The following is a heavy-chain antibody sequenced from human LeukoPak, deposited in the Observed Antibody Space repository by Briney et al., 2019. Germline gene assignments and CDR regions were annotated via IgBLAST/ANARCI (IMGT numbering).Heavy chain of an antibody. V-gene: IGHV3-23*01. CDR2: ISGSGVWT. CDR1: GFTFNNFA. J-gene: IGHJ1*01. Sequence: PGGSLRLSCAASGFTFNNFAMTWVRQAPGKGLEWVSGISGSGVWTHYADSVKGRFTISRDSSKNTLYLHMSSLTPEDTAVYYCAQARSSSGYGPLGFYWGQGTLVTVSS. D-gene: IGHD5-12*01. CDR3: AQARSSSGYGPLGFY.